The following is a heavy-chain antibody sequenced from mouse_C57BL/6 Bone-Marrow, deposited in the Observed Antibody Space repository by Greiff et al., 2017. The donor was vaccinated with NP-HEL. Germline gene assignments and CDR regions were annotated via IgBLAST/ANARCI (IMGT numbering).Heavy chain of an antibody. CDR3: ARDNYDYDWYFDV. D-gene: IGHD2-4*01. CDR2: ISDGGSYT. Sequence: EVKLMESGGGLAKPGGSLKLSCAASGFTFSSYALSWVRQTPEKRLEWVATISDGGSYTYYPDNVKGRFTISRENAKNNLYLQMSHLKSEDTAMYYCARDNYDYDWYFDVWGTGTTVTVSS. V-gene: IGHV5-4*01. CDR1: GFTFSSYA. J-gene: IGHJ1*03.